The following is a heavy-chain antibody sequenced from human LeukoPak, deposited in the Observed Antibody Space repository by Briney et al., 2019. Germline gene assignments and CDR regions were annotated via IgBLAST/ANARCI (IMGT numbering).Heavy chain of an antibody. J-gene: IGHJ6*02. D-gene: IGHD7-27*01. CDR3: ARATGDHNYYYYGMDV. Sequence: GGSLRLSCAASGFTFSNFPMTWVRQAPGKGLEAFSSISGSGGDTYYKDSVKGRFTISRDNSKNTLYLQMNSLRAEDTAVYYCARATGDHNYYYYGMDVWGQGTTVTVSS. CDR2: ISGSGGDT. V-gene: IGHV3-23*01. CDR1: GFTFSNFP.